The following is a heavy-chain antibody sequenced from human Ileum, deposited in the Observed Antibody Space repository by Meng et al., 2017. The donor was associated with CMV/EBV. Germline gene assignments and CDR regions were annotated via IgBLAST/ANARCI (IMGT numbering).Heavy chain of an antibody. CDR3: ARVATLSTIPWFDP. V-gene: IGHV3-74*01. CDR1: GFTFSDYW. Sequence: GESLKISCAASGFTFSDYWMHWVRQAPGKGLVWVSRIDYDGSSATYVDSVKGRFTISRDNAKNTLYLQMNSLTAEDTAVYYCARVATLSTIPWFDPWGQGTLVTVSS. CDR2: IDYDGSSA. D-gene: IGHD3-3*01. J-gene: IGHJ5*02.